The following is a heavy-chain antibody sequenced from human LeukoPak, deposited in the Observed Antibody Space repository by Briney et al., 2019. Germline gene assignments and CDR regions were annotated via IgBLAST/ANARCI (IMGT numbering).Heavy chain of an antibody. CDR2: MYKSGNT. V-gene: IGHV4-38-2*02. Sequence: SETLSLTCTVSGYSINSGYYWGWIRQPPGTGLEWIGRMYKSGNTYYNPSLKSRVTISIDMSKNQLSLMLSSVTAADTAVYYCARDRRAVAGPAFDYWGQGTLVTVSS. J-gene: IGHJ4*02. CDR3: ARDRRAVAGPAFDY. D-gene: IGHD6-19*01. CDR1: GYSINSGYY.